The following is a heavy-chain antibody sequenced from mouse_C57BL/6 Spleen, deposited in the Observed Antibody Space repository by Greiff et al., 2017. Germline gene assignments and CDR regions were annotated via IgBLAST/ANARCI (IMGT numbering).Heavy chain of an antibody. V-gene: IGHV1-55*01. CDR1: GYSFTSYW. J-gene: IGHJ2*01. D-gene: IGHD3-2*02. CDR3: AKDSSGFDGY. CDR2: IYPGSGST. Sequence: QVQLQQPGAELVKPGASVKMSCKASGYSFTSYWITWVKQRPGQGLEWIGDIYPGSGSTNYNEKFKSKATLTVDTSSSTAYMQLSSLTYEDSAVYYCAKDSSGFDGYWGQGTTLTVSS.